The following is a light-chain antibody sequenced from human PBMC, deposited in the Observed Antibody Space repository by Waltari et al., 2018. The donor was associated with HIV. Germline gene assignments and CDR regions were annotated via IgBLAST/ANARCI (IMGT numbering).Light chain of an antibody. V-gene: IGKV1-39*01. CDR1: QSISTS. J-gene: IGKJ2*01. Sequence: DIQLTQSPSSLPASVRDRVTITCRASQSISTSLNWYQHKPGEAPKLLIFDASRLHTGVPSRFSGSGSGTDFTLTISSLQSEDFAVYYCQQYYSTPRTFGQGTKLEIK. CDR2: DAS. CDR3: QQYYSTPRT.